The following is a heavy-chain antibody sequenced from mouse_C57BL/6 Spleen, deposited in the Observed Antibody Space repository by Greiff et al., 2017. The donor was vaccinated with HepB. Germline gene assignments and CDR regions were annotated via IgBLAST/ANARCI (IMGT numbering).Heavy chain of an antibody. V-gene: IGHV3-1*01. Sequence: EVQRVESGPGMVKPSQSLSLTCTVTGYSITSGYDWHWIRHFPGNKLEWMGYISYSGSTNYNPSLKSRISITHDTSKNHFFLKLNSVTTEDTATYYCAREDYGTSFAYWGQGTLVTVSA. CDR2: ISYSGST. CDR3: AREDYGTSFAY. CDR1: GYSITSGYD. D-gene: IGHD1-1*01. J-gene: IGHJ3*01.